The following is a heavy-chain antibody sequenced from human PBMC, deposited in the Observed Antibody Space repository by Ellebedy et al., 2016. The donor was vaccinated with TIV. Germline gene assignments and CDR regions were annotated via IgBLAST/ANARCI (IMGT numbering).Heavy chain of an antibody. Sequence: PGGSLRLSCAASGFPFSSYSMNWVRQDPGKGLEWLSYISRDGGATYYADSVRGRFTISRDNVKNSMFLQMNSLRDDDTAVYSCARDQHFAFDVWGRGTLVTVSS. D-gene: IGHD2/OR15-2a*01. CDR2: ISRDGGAT. J-gene: IGHJ2*01. CDR3: ARDQHFAFDV. V-gene: IGHV3-48*02. CDR1: GFPFSSYS.